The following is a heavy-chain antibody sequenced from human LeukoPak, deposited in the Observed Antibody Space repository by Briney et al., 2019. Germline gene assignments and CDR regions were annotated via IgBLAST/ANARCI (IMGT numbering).Heavy chain of an antibody. CDR2: IYPADSDT. Sequence: GESLKISCKGSGYSFTSYWIAWVRQMPGKGLEWMGIIYPADSDTRYSPSFQGQVTMSVDKSISTAYLQWSRLKASDTAIYYCARRVYEDRKDAFDIWAKGQWSRSLQ. J-gene: IGHJ3*02. D-gene: IGHD5/OR15-5a*01. CDR1: GYSFTSYW. CDR3: ARRVYEDRKDAFDI. V-gene: IGHV5-51*01.